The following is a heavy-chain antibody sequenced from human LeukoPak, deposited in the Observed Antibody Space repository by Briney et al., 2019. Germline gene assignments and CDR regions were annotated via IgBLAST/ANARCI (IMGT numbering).Heavy chain of an antibody. CDR2: ISYDGSNK. Sequence: GRSLRLSCAASGFTFSSYAMHWVRQAPGKGLEWVAVISYDGSNKYYADSVKGRFTISRDNSKNTLYLQMNSLRAEDTAVYYCARDRVAAGTTMNYWGQGTLVTVSS. CDR3: ARDRVAAGTTMNY. CDR1: GFTFSSYA. J-gene: IGHJ4*02. V-gene: IGHV3-30*04. D-gene: IGHD6-13*01.